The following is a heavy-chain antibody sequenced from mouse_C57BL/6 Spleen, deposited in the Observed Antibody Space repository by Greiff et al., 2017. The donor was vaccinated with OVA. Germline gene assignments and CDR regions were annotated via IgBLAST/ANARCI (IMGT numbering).Heavy chain of an antibody. Sequence: VKLMESGPELVKPGASVKISCKASGYAFSSSWMNWVKQRPGKGLEWIGRIYPGDGDTNYNGKFKGKATLTADKSSSTAYMQLSSLTSEDSAVYFCARLTPYAMDYWGQGTSVTVSS. CDR2: IYPGDGDT. V-gene: IGHV1-82*01. J-gene: IGHJ4*01. CDR3: ARLTPYAMDY. CDR1: GYAFSSSW.